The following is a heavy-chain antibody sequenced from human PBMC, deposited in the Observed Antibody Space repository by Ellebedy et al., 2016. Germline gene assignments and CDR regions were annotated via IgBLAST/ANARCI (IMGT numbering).Heavy chain of an antibody. CDR1: GFSFSSYG. D-gene: IGHD3-3*02. CDR3: AREGGIFGLDY. J-gene: IGHJ4*02. CDR2: IWYDGSNK. V-gene: IGHV3-33*01. Sequence: GGSLRLXXAASGFSFSSYGMYWVRQAPGKGLEWVAVIWYDGSNKYYADSVKGRFTISRDNSKNTLYLQMSSLRAEDTALYYCAREGGIFGLDYWGQGTLVTVSS.